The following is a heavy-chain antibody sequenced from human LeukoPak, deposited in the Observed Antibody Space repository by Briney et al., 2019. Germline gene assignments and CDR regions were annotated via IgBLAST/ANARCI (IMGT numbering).Heavy chain of an antibody. J-gene: IGHJ5*02. D-gene: IGHD5-18*01. Sequence: SETLSLTCAVFGGTFSGYYWSWIRQPPGKGLEWIGEINYSGSTNYNPSLKSRVTTSVDTSKNQFSLKLSSVTAADTAVYYCARRGQLWFYRWGQGTLVTVSS. V-gene: IGHV4-34*01. CDR1: GGTFSGYY. CDR2: INYSGST. CDR3: ARRGQLWFYR.